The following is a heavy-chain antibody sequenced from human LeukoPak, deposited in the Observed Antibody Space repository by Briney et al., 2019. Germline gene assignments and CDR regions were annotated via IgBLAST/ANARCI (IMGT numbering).Heavy chain of an antibody. CDR3: ARDATMVRGVDYYYYYYGMDV. D-gene: IGHD3-10*01. V-gene: IGHV3-7*01. CDR1: GFTFSSYW. J-gene: IGHJ6*02. CDR2: IKQDGSEK. Sequence: GGSLRLSCAASGFTFSSYWMSWVRQAPGKGLEWVANIKQDGSEKYYVDSVKGRFTISRDNAKNSLHLQMNSLRAEDTAVYYCARDATMVRGVDYYYYYYGMDVWGQGTTVTVSS.